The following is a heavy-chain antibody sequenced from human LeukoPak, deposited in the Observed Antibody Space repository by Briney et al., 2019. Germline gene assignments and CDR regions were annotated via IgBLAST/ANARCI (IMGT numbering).Heavy chain of an antibody. J-gene: IGHJ4*02. CDR3: AKVRPREYYDSSGYYRFDY. D-gene: IGHD3-22*01. V-gene: IGHV3-23*01. Sequence: GGSLRLSCAASGFTFSSYAMSWVRQAPGKGLEWVSAISGSGGSTYYADSVKGQFTISRDNSKNTLYLQMNSLRAEDTAVYYCAKVRPREYYDSSGYYRFDYWGQGTLVTVSS. CDR1: GFTFSSYA. CDR2: ISGSGGST.